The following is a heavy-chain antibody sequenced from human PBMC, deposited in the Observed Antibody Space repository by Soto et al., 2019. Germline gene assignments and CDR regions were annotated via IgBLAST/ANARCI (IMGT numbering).Heavy chain of an antibody. Sequence: ASVKVSCKASGYTFTTYGISWVRQAPGQGLEWMGWISAYSGSTKFAQKLQGRVTMTTDTSTTTAYMELRSLTSDDTAVYYCARNFTKSSSWPYYFDYWGQGTLVTVSS. CDR3: ARNFTKSSSWPYYFDY. CDR1: GYTFTTYG. D-gene: IGHD6-13*01. CDR2: ISAYSGST. V-gene: IGHV1-18*01. J-gene: IGHJ4*02.